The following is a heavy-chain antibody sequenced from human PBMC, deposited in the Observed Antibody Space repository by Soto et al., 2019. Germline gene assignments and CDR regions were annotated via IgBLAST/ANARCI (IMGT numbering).Heavy chain of an antibody. CDR1: GYTFTSYY. J-gene: IGHJ4*02. CDR3: ARNSPGSVVAFADY. D-gene: IGHD3-22*01. Sequence: QVQLVQSGAEVKKPGASVKVSCKASGYTFTSYYMHWLRQAPGQGLEWMGIINPSGGSTSYAQKFQGRVTMTRDTSTSTVYMERSSLRSEYKAVYYCARNSPGSVVAFADYWAQGTLVTVSS. V-gene: IGHV1-46*01. CDR2: INPSGGST.